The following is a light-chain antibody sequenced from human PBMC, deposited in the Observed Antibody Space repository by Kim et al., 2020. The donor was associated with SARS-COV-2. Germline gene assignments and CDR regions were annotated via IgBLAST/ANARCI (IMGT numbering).Light chain of an antibody. CDR1: SGSIASNY. Sequence: GTTVTISCTRSSGSIASNYVQWYQQRPGSAPTTVIYEDNQRPAGGPDRFSGSIDSSSNSASLTISGLKTEDEADYYCQSYDSSNWVFGGGTQLTVL. V-gene: IGLV6-57*03. J-gene: IGLJ3*02. CDR3: QSYDSSNWV. CDR2: EDN.